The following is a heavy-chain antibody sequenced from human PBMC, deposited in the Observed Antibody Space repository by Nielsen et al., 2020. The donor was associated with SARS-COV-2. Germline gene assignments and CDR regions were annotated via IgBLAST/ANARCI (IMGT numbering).Heavy chain of an antibody. D-gene: IGHD3-10*01. J-gene: IGHJ4*02. CDR3: ARSLRGAFDY. CDR1: GYTFDNYA. CDR2: ISAYNGHT. V-gene: IGHV1-18*01. Sequence: ASVKVSCKASGYTFDNYAINWVRQAPGQGLEWMGWISAYNGHTNYARKFQGRVTMTRDTSTSTVYMELSSLRSEDTAVYYCARSLRGAFDYWGQGTLVTVSS.